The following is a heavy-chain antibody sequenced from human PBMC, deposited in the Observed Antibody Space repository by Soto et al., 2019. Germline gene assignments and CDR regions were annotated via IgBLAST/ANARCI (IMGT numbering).Heavy chain of an antibody. Sequence: GGSLRLSCAASGFTFSSYAMSWVRQAPGKGLEWVSAISGSGGSTYYADSVKGRFTISRDNSKNTLYLQMNSLRAEDTAVYYCARELDYDILTGYPFDYWGQGTLVTVSS. V-gene: IGHV3-23*01. D-gene: IGHD3-9*01. CDR2: ISGSGGST. CDR3: ARELDYDILTGYPFDY. J-gene: IGHJ4*02. CDR1: GFTFSSYA.